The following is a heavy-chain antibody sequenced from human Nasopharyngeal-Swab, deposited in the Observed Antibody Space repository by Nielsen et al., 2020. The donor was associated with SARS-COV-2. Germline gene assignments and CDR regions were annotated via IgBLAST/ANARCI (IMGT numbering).Heavy chain of an antibody. CDR2: IHTTGST. J-gene: IGHJ4*02. Sequence: SETLSLTCTVTGGSISSTFYYWSWIRRPAGRGLEWIGRIHTTGSTNYNPSLKSRVTISVGTSKNLLFLKLTSVTAADTAVYYCARYTNGRMDYWGQETLVTVSS. V-gene: IGHV4-61*02. CDR1: GGSISSTFYY. D-gene: IGHD2-8*01. CDR3: ARYTNGRMDY.